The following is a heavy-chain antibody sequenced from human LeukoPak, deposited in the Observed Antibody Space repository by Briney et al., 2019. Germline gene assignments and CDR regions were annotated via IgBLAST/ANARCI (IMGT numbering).Heavy chain of an antibody. D-gene: IGHD3-10*01. Sequence: SVKVSCKASGGTFSSYTISWVRQAPGQGLEWMGRIIPILGIANYARKFQGRVTITADKSTSTAYMELSSLRSEDTAVYYCARARAGSSDAFDIWGQGTMVTVSS. CDR1: GGTFSSYT. CDR3: ARARAGSSDAFDI. CDR2: IIPILGIA. V-gene: IGHV1-69*02. J-gene: IGHJ3*02.